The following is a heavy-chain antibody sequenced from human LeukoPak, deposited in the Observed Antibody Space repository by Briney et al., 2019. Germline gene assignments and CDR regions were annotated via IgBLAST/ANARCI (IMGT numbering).Heavy chain of an antibody. V-gene: IGHV4-61*01. D-gene: IGHD3-22*01. CDR2: ISYTYSGTT. CDR1: GGSVSSGIYY. CDR3: ARGYLAYYDSSGYVPYYFDY. J-gene: IGHJ4*02. Sequence: SETLSLTCTVSGGSVSSGIYYWSWIRQPPGKGLEWIGYISYTYSGTTNYNPSLKSRVTISVDTSKNQFSLKLSSVTAADTAVYYCARGYLAYYDSSGYVPYYFDYWGQGTLVTVSS.